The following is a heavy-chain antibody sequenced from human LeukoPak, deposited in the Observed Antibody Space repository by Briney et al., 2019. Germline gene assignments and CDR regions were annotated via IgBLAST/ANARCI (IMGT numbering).Heavy chain of an antibody. J-gene: IGHJ4*02. Sequence: PGGSLRLSCAASGFTFRSYEMNWVRQAPGKGAEGISYITSIGSNRYYADSVKGRFTISRDNPTNSLYLHMNNLRVDDTATYYCARDDDQGYFAGVHPLDDWGQGTLVTVSS. V-gene: IGHV3-48*03. D-gene: IGHD3-9*01. CDR2: ITSIGSNR. CDR1: GFTFRSYE. CDR3: ARDDDQGYFAGVHPLDD.